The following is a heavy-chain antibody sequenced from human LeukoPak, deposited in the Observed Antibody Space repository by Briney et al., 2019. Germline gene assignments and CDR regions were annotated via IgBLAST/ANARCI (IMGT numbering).Heavy chain of an antibody. CDR2: ISAYNGNT. V-gene: IGHV1-18*01. Sequence: GASVKVSCKASGYTFTSYGTSWVRQAPGQGLEWMGWISAYNGNTNYAQKLQGRVTMTTDTSTSTAYMELRSLRSDDTAVYYCARDRAAADYNWFDPWGQGTLVTVSS. CDR3: ARDRAAADYNWFDP. CDR1: GYTFTSYG. D-gene: IGHD6-13*01. J-gene: IGHJ5*02.